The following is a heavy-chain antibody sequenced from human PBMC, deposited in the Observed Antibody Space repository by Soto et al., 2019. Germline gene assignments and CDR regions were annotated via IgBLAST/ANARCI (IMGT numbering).Heavy chain of an antibody. CDR2: IDPSDSYT. Sequence: PGESLKISCKGSGYSFTSYWISWVRQMPGKGLEWMGRIDPSDSYTNYSPSFQGHVTISADKSISTAYLQWSSLKASDTAMYYCARRKAAGFWSCFSAGYYHHYGMVVCGQGSSV. CDR1: GYSFTSYW. J-gene: IGHJ6*01. D-gene: IGHD3-3*01. V-gene: IGHV5-10-1*01. CDR3: ARRKAAGFWSCFSAGYYHHYGMVV.